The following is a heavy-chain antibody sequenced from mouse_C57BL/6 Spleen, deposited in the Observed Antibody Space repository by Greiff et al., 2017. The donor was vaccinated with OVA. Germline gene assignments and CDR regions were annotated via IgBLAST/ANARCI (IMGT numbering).Heavy chain of an antibody. D-gene: IGHD1-1*01. J-gene: IGHJ2*01. V-gene: IGHV1-50*01. CDR1: GYTFTSYW. CDR3: ATISTVVGGDY. Sequence: QVQLQQPGAELVKPGASVKLSCKASGYTFTSYWMQWVKQRPGQGLEWIGEIDPSDSYTNYNQQFKGKATLTVDTSSSTAYMQLSSLTAEDSAVYYCATISTVVGGDYWGQGTTLTVSA. CDR2: IDPSDSYT.